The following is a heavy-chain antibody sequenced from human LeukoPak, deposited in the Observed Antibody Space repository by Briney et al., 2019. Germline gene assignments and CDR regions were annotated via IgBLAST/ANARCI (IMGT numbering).Heavy chain of an antibody. CDR3: AKGYRRYYYGSGSYTFDY. V-gene: IGHV3-9*01. CDR2: ISWNSGSI. CDR1: GFTFSSYW. Sequence: GGSLRLSCVASGFTFSSYWMTWVRQAPGKGLEWVSGISWNSGSIGYADSVKGRFTISRDNAKNSLYLQMNSLRAEDTALYYCAKGYRRYYYGSGSYTFDYWGQGTLVTVSS. D-gene: IGHD3-10*01. J-gene: IGHJ4*02.